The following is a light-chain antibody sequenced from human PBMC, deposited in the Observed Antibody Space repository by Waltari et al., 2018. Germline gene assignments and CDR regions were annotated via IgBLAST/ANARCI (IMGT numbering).Light chain of an antibody. J-gene: IGLJ3*02. CDR3: SSYTSSSTWV. CDR2: DVT. V-gene: IGLV2-14*01. Sequence: QSALTQPASVSGSPGQSITIACTGNSSDVGSYNYVSWYQQHPGKAPKLMIYDVTKRPSGVSNRFSGSKSGNTASLTISGLQAEDEADYYCSSYTSSSTWVFGGGTKLTVL. CDR1: SSDVGSYNY.